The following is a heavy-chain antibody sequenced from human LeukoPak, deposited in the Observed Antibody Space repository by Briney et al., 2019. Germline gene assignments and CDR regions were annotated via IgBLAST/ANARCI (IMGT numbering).Heavy chain of an antibody. CDR1: GFTLSSYW. J-gene: IGHJ6*03. CDR3: ARDDNFYYYYMDV. CDR2: IKQDGSKK. V-gene: IGHV3-7*01. Sequence: PGGSLRLSCAASGFTLSSYWMSWVRQAPGKGLECVANIKQDGSKKYYVDSVKGRFNISRDNAQNLLYLQLTSLRADEPAVLYCARDDNFYYYYMDVWGKGTTVTVSS.